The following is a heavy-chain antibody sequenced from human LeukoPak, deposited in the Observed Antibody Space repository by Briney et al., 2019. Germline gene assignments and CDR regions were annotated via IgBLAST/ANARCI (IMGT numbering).Heavy chain of an antibody. CDR2: INHSGST. D-gene: IGHD3-10*01. V-gene: IGHV4-34*01. Sequence: SETLSLTCAVYGGSFSGYYWSWIRQPPGKGLEWIGEINHSGSTNYNPSLKSRVTISVDTSKNQFSLKLSSVTAADTAVYYCGRVRTRGAWVGGLVIFDYWGQGTRVTVSS. CDR1: GGSFSGYY. CDR3: GRVRTRGAWVGGLVIFDY. J-gene: IGHJ4*02.